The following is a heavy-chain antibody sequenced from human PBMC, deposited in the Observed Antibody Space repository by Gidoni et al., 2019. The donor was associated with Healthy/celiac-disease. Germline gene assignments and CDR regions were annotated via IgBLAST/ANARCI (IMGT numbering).Heavy chain of an antibody. CDR1: VFAFSSSA. CDR2: ISGSGGST. V-gene: IGHV3-23*01. D-gene: IGHD6-19*01. CDR3: AKDHSSGWYGLGYFDY. J-gene: IGHJ4*02. Sequence: EVQLLESGGGLVQPGGSLRLSCAASVFAFSSSAMSWARQAAGKGLGWVSAISGSGGSTYYADSVKGRFTISRDNSKNTLYLQMNSLRAEDTAVYYCAKDHSSGWYGLGYFDYWGQGTLVTVSS.